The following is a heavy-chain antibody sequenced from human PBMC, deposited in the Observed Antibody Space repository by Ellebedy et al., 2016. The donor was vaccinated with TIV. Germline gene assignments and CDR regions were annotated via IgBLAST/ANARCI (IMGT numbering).Heavy chain of an antibody. CDR1: GYSFTTYW. V-gene: IGHV5-51*01. J-gene: IGHJ4*02. CDR2: IYPGDSET. CDR3: ARRYDGSGYVDF. D-gene: IGHD3-22*01. Sequence: GESLKIPCKGSGYSFTTYWIGWVRQMPGKGLAWMGNIYPGDSETRYNPSFQGQVTISADKSISTAYLQWSSLKASDTAMYYCARRYDGSGYVDFWGQGTLVTVSS.